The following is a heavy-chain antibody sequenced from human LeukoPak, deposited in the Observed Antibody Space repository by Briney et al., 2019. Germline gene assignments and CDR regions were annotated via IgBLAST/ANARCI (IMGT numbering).Heavy chain of an antibody. J-gene: IGHJ4*02. D-gene: IGHD3-10*01. CDR3: ASGTYRLGDY. CDR2: ISGSSGST. CDR1: GFTFSSYA. V-gene: IGHV3-23*01. Sequence: GGSLRLSCAASGFTFSSYAMSWVRQAPGKGLEWVSGISGSSGSTYYADSVKGRFTISRDNSQNTLYLQLSSLRAEDTAVYYCASGTYRLGDYWGLGTLVTVSS.